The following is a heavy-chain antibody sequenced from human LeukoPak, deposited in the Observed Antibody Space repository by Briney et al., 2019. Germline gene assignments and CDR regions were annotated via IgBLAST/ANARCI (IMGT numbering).Heavy chain of an antibody. CDR3: AREIEYSYDKYYFDY. J-gene: IGHJ4*02. CDR1: GGSISSYY. D-gene: IGHD5-18*01. Sequence: SETLSLTCTVSGGSISSYYWSWIQQPPGKGLEWIGYIYYSGSTNYNPSLKSRVTISVDTSKNQFSLKLSSVTAADTAVYYCAREIEYSYDKYYFDYWGQGTLVTISS. V-gene: IGHV4-59*01. CDR2: IYYSGST.